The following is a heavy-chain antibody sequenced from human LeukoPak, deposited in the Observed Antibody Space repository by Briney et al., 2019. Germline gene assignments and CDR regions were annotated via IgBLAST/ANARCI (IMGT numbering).Heavy chain of an antibody. CDR2: ISSSGSTI. Sequence: GGSLRLSCAASGFTFSSYEMNWVRQAPGKGLEWVSYISSSGSTIYYADSVKGRFTISRDNYKNTLYLQMNSLRAEDTAVYYCARQNRGQDYWGQGTLVTVSS. V-gene: IGHV3-48*03. J-gene: IGHJ4*02. CDR3: ARQNRGQDY. D-gene: IGHD2/OR15-2a*01. CDR1: GFTFSSYE.